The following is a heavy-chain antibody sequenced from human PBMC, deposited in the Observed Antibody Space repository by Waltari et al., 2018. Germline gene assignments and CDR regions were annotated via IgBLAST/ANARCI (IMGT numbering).Heavy chain of an antibody. CDR3: ARRPCSGGSCRKTAFDI. CDR1: GGSFRGYY. D-gene: IGHD2-15*01. V-gene: IGHV4-34*01. CDR2: INHSGST. Sequence: QVQLQQWGAGLLKPSETLSLTCAVYGGSFRGYYWSWIRQPPGKGLEWIGEINHSGSTNYNPSLKSRVTISVDTSKNQFSLKLSSVTAADTAVYYCARRPCSGGSCRKTAFDIWGQGTMVTVSS. J-gene: IGHJ3*02.